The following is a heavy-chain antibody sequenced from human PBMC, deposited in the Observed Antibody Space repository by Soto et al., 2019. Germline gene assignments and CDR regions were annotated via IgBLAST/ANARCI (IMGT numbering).Heavy chain of an antibody. CDR1: GFTVSTYH. D-gene: IGHD6-13*01. CDR2: IYSAGSA. CDR3: ARVHSSSYRYFDY. V-gene: IGHV3-66*01. Sequence: PGGSLRLSCAASGFTVSTYHMSWVRQAPGKGLEWVSVIYSAGSADFADSVKVRFTLSRDNSKNTLYLQMSSLRAEDTAVYYCARVHSSSYRYFDYWGQGTVVTVSS. J-gene: IGHJ4*02.